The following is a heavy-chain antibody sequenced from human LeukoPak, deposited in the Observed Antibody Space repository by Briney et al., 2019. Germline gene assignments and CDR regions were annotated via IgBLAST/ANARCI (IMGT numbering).Heavy chain of an antibody. CDR3: ARHNYCDSSGPPDY. J-gene: IGHJ4*02. D-gene: IGHD3-22*01. V-gene: IGHV4-39*01. CDR1: GGSISSSSYY. CDR2: IYYSGST. Sequence: KPSETLSLTCTVSGGSISSSSYYWGWIRQPPGKGLEWIGSIYYSGSTYYNPSLKSRVTISVDTSKNQFSLKLSSVTAADTAVYYCARHNYCDSSGPPDYWGQGTLVTVSS.